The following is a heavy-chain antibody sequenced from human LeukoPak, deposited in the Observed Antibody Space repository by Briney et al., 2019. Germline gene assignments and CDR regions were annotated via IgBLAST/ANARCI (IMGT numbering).Heavy chain of an antibody. CDR2: IIPILGIA. CDR3: ARSSSGWAFDY. V-gene: IGHV1-69*04. J-gene: IGHJ4*02. D-gene: IGHD6-19*01. Sequence: SVKVSCKASGGTFSSYAISWVRQAPGQGLEWMGRIIPILGIANYAQKFQGRVTITADKSTSTAYMELSSLRSEDTAVYYCARSSSGWAFDYWGQGTLVTVSS. CDR1: GGTFSSYA.